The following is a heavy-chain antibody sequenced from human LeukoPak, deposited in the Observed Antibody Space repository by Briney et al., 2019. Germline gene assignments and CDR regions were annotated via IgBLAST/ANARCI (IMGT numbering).Heavy chain of an antibody. J-gene: IGHJ4*02. CDR1: GFTFSTYA. Sequence: PGGSLRLSCAASGFTFSTYAMNWVRQAPGKGLEWVSAISGSGGSTHYADSVKGRFTISRDSSTSTLYLQMNSLRAEDTAVYYCALSRAFDYWGQGTLVTVSS. CDR3: ALSRAFDY. V-gene: IGHV3-23*01. CDR2: ISGSGGST.